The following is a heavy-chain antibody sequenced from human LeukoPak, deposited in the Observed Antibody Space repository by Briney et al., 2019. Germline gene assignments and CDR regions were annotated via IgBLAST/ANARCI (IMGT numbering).Heavy chain of an antibody. J-gene: IGHJ3*02. D-gene: IGHD3-22*01. CDR2: ICTAGDP. CDR3: ARGAGYYDSSGFDDAFDI. CDR1: GFTFSRYD. Sequence: GGALRDSCAASGFTFSRYDMHWVRQATGKGLEWVSAICTAGDPYYPGSVMGRFTISREIPKNSLYLQMNSLRAGDTAVYYCARGAGYYDSSGFDDAFDIWGQGTMVTVSS. V-gene: IGHV3-13*05.